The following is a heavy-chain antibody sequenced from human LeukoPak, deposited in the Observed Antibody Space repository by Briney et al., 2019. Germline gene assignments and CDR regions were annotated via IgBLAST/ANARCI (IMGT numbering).Heavy chain of an antibody. Sequence: RPGGSLRLSCAASGFTFSNAWMNWVRQAPGKGLEWVCRIKSKTDGGTTDYAAPVKGRFTISRDDSENTLYLQMNSLKTEDTAVYYCSTFPWELRDYWGQGTLVTVSS. CDR3: STFPWELRDY. D-gene: IGHD1-26*01. J-gene: IGHJ4*02. CDR2: IKSKTDGGTT. V-gene: IGHV3-15*01. CDR1: GFTFSNAW.